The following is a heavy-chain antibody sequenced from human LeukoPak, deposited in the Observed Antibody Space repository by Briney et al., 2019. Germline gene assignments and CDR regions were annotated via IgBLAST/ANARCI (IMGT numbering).Heavy chain of an antibody. Sequence: ASVKVSCXASGYTFTDYYMHWVRQALGQGLEWMGRINPNSGGTNYAQKFQGRVTMTRDTSISTAYMELSRLRSDDTAVYYCARGNGYSSNDYWGQGTLVTVSS. CDR2: INPNSGGT. CDR1: GYTFTDYY. CDR3: ARGNGYSSNDY. J-gene: IGHJ4*02. D-gene: IGHD5-24*01. V-gene: IGHV1-2*06.